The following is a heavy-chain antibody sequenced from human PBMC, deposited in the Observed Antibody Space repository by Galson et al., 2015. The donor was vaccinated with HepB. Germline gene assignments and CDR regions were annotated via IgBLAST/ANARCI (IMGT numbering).Heavy chain of an antibody. CDR1: GFKFYNYA. V-gene: IGHV3-64*05. J-gene: IGHJ3*01. Sequence: SLRLSCAASGFKFYNYAMHWLRQAPGKRLEYVSAISSNGDDTWYADSVKGRFTISGDNSKNTLYVQMSTLRPEDTAVYYCSSDAFDVWGQGTMVIVSS. CDR2: ISSNGDDT. CDR3: SSDAFDV.